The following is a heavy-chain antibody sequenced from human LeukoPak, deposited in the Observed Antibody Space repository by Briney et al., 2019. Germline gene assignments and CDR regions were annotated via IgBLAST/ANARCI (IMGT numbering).Heavy chain of an antibody. CDR2: ISWNSGSI. D-gene: IGHD6-19*01. CDR3: AKDATYSSGWTDY. J-gene: IGHJ4*02. CDR1: GFTFCGYC. Sequence: PGGSLRLSCSAPGFTFCGYCMPRVRQAPGKGLEGVSGISWNSGSIGYADSVKGRFTISRDNAKNSLYLQMNSLRVEDTALYYCAKDATYSSGWTDYWGQGTLVTVSS. V-gene: IGHV3-9*01.